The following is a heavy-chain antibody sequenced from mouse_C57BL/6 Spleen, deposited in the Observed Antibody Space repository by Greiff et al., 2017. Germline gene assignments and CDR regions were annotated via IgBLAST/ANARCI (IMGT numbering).Heavy chain of an antibody. CDR1: GYAFTNYL. J-gene: IGHJ2*01. Sequence: VKLQQSGAELVRPGTSVKVSCKASGYAFTNYLIEWVKQRPGPGLEWIGVINPGSGGTNYNEKFKGKATLTADKSSSTAYMQLSSLTSEDSAVDFCAREGYYGNSDYWGQGTTLTVSS. V-gene: IGHV1-54*01. CDR3: AREGYYGNSDY. D-gene: IGHD2-1*01. CDR2: INPGSGGT.